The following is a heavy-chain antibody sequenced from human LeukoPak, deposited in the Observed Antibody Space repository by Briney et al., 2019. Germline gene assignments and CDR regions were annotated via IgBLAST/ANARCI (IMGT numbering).Heavy chain of an antibody. D-gene: IGHD6-6*01. J-gene: IGHJ6*03. CDR2: ISYDGSNK. V-gene: IGHV3-30*04. Sequence: GRSLRLSCAASGFTFSSYAMHWVRQAPGKGLEWVAVISYDGSNKYYADSVKGRFTISRDNSKNTLYLQMNSLRAEDTAVYYCARPARPYYYYYYTDVWGKGTTVTVSS. CDR1: GFTFSSYA. CDR3: ARPARPYYYYYYTDV.